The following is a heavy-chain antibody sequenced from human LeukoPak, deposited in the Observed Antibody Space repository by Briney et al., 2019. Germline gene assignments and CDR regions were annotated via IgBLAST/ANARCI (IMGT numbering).Heavy chain of an antibody. CDR1: GFTFSSYE. CDR3: ATEDNGSGSYTSDY. CDR2: ISSSGSTI. V-gene: IGHV3-48*03. Sequence: PGGSLRLSCAASGFTFSSYEMNWVRQAPGKGLEWVSYISSSGSTIYYADSVKGRFTISRDNAKNSLYLQMNSLRAEDTAVYYCATEDNGSGSYTSDYWGQGTLVTVSS. J-gene: IGHJ4*02. D-gene: IGHD3-10*01.